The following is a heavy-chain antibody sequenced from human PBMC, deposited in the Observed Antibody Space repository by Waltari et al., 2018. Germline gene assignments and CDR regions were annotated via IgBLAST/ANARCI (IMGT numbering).Heavy chain of an antibody. CDR3: ALSDCYSSYYFDY. V-gene: IGHV2-70*16. CDR1: GFSLHTWGIW. D-gene: IGHD2-21*01. CDR2: IDWDDDK. J-gene: IGHJ4*02. Sequence: QVTLKESGPLLVKPTKTPTLTCTFSGFSLHTWGIWVGWNRQPPGKALEWLARIDWDDDKFYSTSLKTRLTISKDTSKNQVVLTMTNMDPVDTATYYCALSDCYSSYYFDYWGQGTLVTVSS.